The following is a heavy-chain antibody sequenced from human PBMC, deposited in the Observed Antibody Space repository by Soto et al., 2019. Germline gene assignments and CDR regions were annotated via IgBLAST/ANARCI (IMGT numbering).Heavy chain of an antibody. V-gene: IGHV3-48*03. Sequence: EVQLVESGGGLVQPGGSLRLSCAASGFTFSSYEMNWVRQAPGKGLEWVSYISSSGSTIYYADSVKGRFTISRDNAKNSLYLQMNSLRAEDTAVYYCARPLPNDYGDKRGGAFDIWGQGTMVTVSS. CDR2: ISSSGSTI. J-gene: IGHJ3*02. CDR3: ARPLPNDYGDKRGGAFDI. CDR1: GFTFSSYE. D-gene: IGHD4-17*01.